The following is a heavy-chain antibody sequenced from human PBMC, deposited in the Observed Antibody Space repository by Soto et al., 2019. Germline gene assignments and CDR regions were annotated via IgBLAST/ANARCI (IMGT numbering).Heavy chain of an antibody. D-gene: IGHD3-3*02. CDR3: AGDKDRQQLGGNYYYIMDV. Sequence: QVQLVQSGAEVKKPGSSVKVSCKASGGTFSSSAFSWVRQAPGQGLEWMGGIMPIFRTADYVQKFQGRVTITADESTSTAYMELSSLRSEDTGVYYCAGDKDRQQLGGNYYYIMDVWGQGTTVTVSS. J-gene: IGHJ6*02. V-gene: IGHV1-69*12. CDR1: GGTFSSSA. CDR2: IMPIFRTA.